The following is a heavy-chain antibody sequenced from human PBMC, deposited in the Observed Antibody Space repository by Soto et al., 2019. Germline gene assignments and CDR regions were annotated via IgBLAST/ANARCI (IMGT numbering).Heavy chain of an antibody. CDR1: GGSISSGGYY. CDR3: ARISTDLWWFDP. V-gene: IGHV4-31*03. CDR2: IYYSGST. D-gene: IGHD2-21*01. J-gene: IGHJ5*02. Sequence: SETLSLTCTVSGGSISSGGYYWSWIRQHPGKGLEWIGYIYYSGSTYYNPSLKSRVTISVDTSKNQFSLKLSSVTAADTAVYYCARISTDLWWFDPWGQGTLVTSPQ.